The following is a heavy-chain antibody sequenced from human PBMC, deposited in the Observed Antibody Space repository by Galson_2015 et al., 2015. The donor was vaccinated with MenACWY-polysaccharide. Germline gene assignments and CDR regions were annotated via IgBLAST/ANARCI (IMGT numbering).Heavy chain of an antibody. D-gene: IGHD3-16*01. CDR1: GFSLNSHW. J-gene: IGHJ4*02. V-gene: IGHV3-74*01. CDR3: VRDNGGIDC. Sequence: SLRLSCTASGFSLNSHWLHWVHLSPGTGVERVSHIDSDGSSRIYADSVQGRFTISRDIAKNTLYLHMDNLRAEDTAVYYCVRDNGGIDCWGQGALVTVSS. CDR2: IDSDGSSR.